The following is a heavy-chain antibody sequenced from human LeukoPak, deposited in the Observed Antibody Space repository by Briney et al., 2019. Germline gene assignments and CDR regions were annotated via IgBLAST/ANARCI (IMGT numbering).Heavy chain of an antibody. Sequence: GGSLRLSCAASGFTFSSYAMSWVRQAPGKGLEWVSVIYSGGSTYYADSVKGRFTISRDNSKNTLYLQMNSLRAEDTAVYYCARDNVMGIAVAGTDYYYGMDVWGQGTTVTVSS. D-gene: IGHD6-19*01. J-gene: IGHJ6*02. CDR1: GFTFSSYA. V-gene: IGHV3-53*01. CDR2: IYSGGST. CDR3: ARDNVMGIAVAGTDYYYGMDV.